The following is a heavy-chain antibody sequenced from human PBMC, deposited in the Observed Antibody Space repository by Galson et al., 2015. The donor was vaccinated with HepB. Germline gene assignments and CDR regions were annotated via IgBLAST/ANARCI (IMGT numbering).Heavy chain of an antibody. D-gene: IGHD3-3*01. Sequence: TLSLTCAVSGGSISSGGYSWTWIRQPPGKGLEWIGYVYDSGSAYYNSSLKSRVTISVDTSKNHFSLKLRSVTAADTAVYYCARAEDGGLGGVVIDYWSQGTLVTVSS. CDR2: VYDSGSA. CDR3: ARAEDGGLGGVVIDY. V-gene: IGHV4-30-2*01. J-gene: IGHJ4*02. CDR1: GGSISSGGYS.